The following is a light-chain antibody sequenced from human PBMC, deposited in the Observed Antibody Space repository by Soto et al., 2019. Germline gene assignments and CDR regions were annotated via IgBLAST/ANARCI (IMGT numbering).Light chain of an antibody. Sequence: QAVVTQEPSLAVSPGGTVTLTCASSTGAVTSAYSPNWFQQKPGQAPRALIYATSNKYSWTPARFSGSLLGGKAALTLSGVQPEDEADYYCLLYSGGVLVFGGGTKLTVL. CDR2: ATS. CDR3: LLYSGGVLV. J-gene: IGLJ3*02. V-gene: IGLV7-43*01. CDR1: TGAVTSAYS.